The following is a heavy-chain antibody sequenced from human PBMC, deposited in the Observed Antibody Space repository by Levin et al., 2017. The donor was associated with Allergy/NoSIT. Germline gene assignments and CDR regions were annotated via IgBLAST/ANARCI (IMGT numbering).Heavy chain of an antibody. J-gene: IGHJ4*02. V-gene: IGHV3-53*01. D-gene: IGHD3-22*01. CDR2: LYSGGGA. CDR3: ARDKPDTSTYYKQGGWYFDY. Sequence: GGSLRLSCAASGLIVRDNYMTWVRQAPGKGLEWVSTLYSGGGAYYADSVKGRFTISRDNSKNTLYLQMNNLGAEDTAVYYCARDKPDTSTYYKQGGWYFDYWGQGTLVTVSS. CDR1: GLIVRDNY.